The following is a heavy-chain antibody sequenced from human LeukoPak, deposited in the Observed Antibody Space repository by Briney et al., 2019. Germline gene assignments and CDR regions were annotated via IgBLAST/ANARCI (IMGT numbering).Heavy chain of an antibody. D-gene: IGHD6-6*01. CDR2: ISWNSGSI. Sequence: GRSLRLSCAASGFTFDDYAMHWVRQAPGQGLEWVSGISWNSGSIGYADSVKGRFTISRDNAKNSLYLQMNSLRAEDTALYYCAKDKNSSPYYFDYWGQGTLVTVSS. CDR1: GFTFDDYA. CDR3: AKDKNSSPYYFDY. V-gene: IGHV3-9*01. J-gene: IGHJ4*02.